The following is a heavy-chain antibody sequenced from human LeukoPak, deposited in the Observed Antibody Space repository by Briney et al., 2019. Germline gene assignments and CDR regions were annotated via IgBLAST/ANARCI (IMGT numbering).Heavy chain of an antibody. V-gene: IGHV4-59*08. J-gene: IGHJ4*02. CDR2: IYYSGST. Sequence: KPSETLSLTCTGSGGSISSYYWSWIRQTPGKGLEWIGVIYYSGSTNYNPSLKSRVTISVDTSKNQFSLQLSSVTAADTAVYYCARHTDIAPLSSLKYWGQGTLVTVSS. CDR1: GGSISSYY. D-gene: IGHD6-13*01. CDR3: ARHTDIAPLSSLKY.